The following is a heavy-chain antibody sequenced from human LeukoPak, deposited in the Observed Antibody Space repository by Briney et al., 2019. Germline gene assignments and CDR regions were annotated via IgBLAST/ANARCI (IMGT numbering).Heavy chain of an antibody. CDR3: ARVPYGDWRFDY. J-gene: IGHJ4*02. CDR1: GFTFSSYA. D-gene: IGHD4-17*01. V-gene: IGHV3-30-3*01. Sequence: GRSLRLSCAASGFTFSSYAMHWARQAPGKGLEWVAVISYDGSNKYYADSVKGRFTISRDNSKNTLYLQMNSLRAEDTAVYYCARVPYGDWRFDYWGQGTLVTVSS. CDR2: ISYDGSNK.